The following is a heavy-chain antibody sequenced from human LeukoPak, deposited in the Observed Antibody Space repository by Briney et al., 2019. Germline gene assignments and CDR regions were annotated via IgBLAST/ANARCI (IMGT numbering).Heavy chain of an antibody. J-gene: IGHJ4*02. V-gene: IGHV4-34*01. D-gene: IGHD3-22*01. CDR1: GGSFSGYY. CDR2: INHSGST. CDR3: ARARYYYDSSGYMDRFDY. Sequence: PSEILSLTCAVYGGSFSGYYWSWIRQPPGKGLEWIGEINHSGSTNYNPSLKSRVTISVDTSKNQFSLKLSSVTAADTAVYYCARARYYYDSSGYMDRFDYWGQGTLVTVSS.